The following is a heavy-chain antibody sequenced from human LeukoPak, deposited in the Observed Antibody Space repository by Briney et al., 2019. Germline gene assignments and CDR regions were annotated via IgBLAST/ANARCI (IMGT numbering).Heavy chain of an antibody. CDR1: GYTFTGYY. V-gene: IGHV1-2*02. Sequence: ASVKVSRKASGYTFTGYYMHWVRQAPGQGLGWMGWINPNSGGTNYAQKFQGRVTMTRDTSISTAYMELSRMRSDDTAVYYCAIVVPAATVFDYWGQGTMVTVSS. J-gene: IGHJ4*02. CDR3: AIVVPAATVFDY. CDR2: INPNSGGT. D-gene: IGHD2-2*01.